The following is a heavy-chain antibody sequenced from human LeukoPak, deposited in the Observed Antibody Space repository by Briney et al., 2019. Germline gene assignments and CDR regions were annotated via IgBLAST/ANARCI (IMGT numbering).Heavy chain of an antibody. Sequence: PGGSLRLSCAASGFTFSSYTMNWVRQAPGKGLEWVSSISGSSRHKYYADSVKGRFTISRDNAKNSLYLQMNSLRAEDTAVDYCARTANFAAGYYIDYWGQGTLVTVSS. V-gene: IGHV3-21*01. J-gene: IGHJ4*02. CDR3: ARTANFAAGYYIDY. D-gene: IGHD6-13*01. CDR2: ISGSSRHK. CDR1: GFTFSSYT.